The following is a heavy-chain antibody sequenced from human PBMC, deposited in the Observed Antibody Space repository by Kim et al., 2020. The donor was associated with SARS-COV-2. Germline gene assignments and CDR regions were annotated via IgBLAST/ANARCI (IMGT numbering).Heavy chain of an antibody. CDR3: AWGGCGGDCYSANFDY. J-gene: IGHJ4*02. Sequence: SVKRRFNISRDNSKNTLYLQMNSLRAEDTAVYYCAWGGCGGDCYSANFDYWGQGTLVTVSS. V-gene: IGHV3-23*03. D-gene: IGHD2-21*02.